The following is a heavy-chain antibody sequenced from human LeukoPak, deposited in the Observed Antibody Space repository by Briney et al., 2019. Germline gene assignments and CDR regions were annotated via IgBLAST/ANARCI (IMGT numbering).Heavy chain of an antibody. Sequence: ASVKVSCKASGGTFSSYAISWVRQAPGQGLEWMGGIIPTFGTANYAQKFQGRVTITADESTSTAYMELSSLRSEDTAVYYCAREDYGGNSGPYYYGMDVWGQGTTVTVSS. CDR2: IIPTFGTA. J-gene: IGHJ6*02. V-gene: IGHV1-69*01. CDR3: AREDYGGNSGPYYYGMDV. D-gene: IGHD4-23*01. CDR1: GGTFSSYA.